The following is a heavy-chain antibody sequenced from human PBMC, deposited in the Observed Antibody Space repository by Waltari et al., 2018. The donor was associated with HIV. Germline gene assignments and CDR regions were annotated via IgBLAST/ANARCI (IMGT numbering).Heavy chain of an antibody. D-gene: IGHD4-4*01. CDR2: ICPTDSTT. Sequence: QLVQSGAEMKKPGESLRISCTGSGYNFSRYWNPWLRQIPGKGLGWMGTICPTDSTTRYNPSFRGQATISADKSINTTYLQLPPLKASESAIFYCATGPDHYCDFWGQGTQVTVSS. J-gene: IGHJ4*02. CDR1: GYNFSRYW. CDR3: ATGPDHYCDF. V-gene: IGHV5-51*01.